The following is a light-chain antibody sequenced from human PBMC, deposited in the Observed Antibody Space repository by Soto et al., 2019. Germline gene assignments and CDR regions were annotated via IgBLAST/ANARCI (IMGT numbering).Light chain of an antibody. CDR3: IRFSHFPRT. Sequence: DVVLTQTPLSSPVALGQPASISCSSSHSLVYSDGHTYLSWLQLRPGQPPRLLNYRVSNRFSGVPDIFSGRAAGTDFTLKNSRVEAEDGGIYYCIRFSHFPRTFGQGTQVEIK. CDR2: RVS. V-gene: IGKV2-24*01. J-gene: IGKJ1*01. CDR1: HSLVYSDGHTY.